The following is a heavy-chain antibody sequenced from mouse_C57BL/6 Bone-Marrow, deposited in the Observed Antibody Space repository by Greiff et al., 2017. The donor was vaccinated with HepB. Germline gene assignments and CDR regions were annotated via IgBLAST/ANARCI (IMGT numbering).Heavy chain of an antibody. CDR1: GFTFSDYY. Sequence: DVQLVESGGGLVQPGGSLKLSCAASGFTFSDYYMYWVRQTPEKRLEWVAYISNGGGSTYYPDTVKGRFTISRDNAKNTLYLQMSRLKSEDTAMYYCARQPGSYYAMDYWGQGTSVTVSS. J-gene: IGHJ4*01. CDR3: ARQPGSYYAMDY. CDR2: ISNGGGST. V-gene: IGHV5-12*01. D-gene: IGHD1-1*02.